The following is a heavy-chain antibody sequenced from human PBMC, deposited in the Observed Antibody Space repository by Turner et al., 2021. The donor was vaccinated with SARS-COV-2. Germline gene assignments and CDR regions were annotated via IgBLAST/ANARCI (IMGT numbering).Heavy chain of an antibody. V-gene: IGHV3-48*03. CDR3: ARDQYYDSSGYYFFRASYFDL. CDR2: ISSSGGTI. Sequence: EVHLVESGGGLVQPGGSLRLSCAASGFPFSSYEMNWVRQAPGKGLEWVSYISSSGGTIYYADSVKGRFTISRDNAKNSLYLQMNSLRAEDTAVYYCARDQYYDSSGYYFFRASYFDLWGRGTLVTVSS. J-gene: IGHJ2*01. D-gene: IGHD3-22*01. CDR1: GFPFSSYE.